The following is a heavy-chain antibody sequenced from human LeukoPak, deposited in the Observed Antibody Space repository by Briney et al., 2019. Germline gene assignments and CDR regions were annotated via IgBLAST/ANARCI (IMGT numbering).Heavy chain of an antibody. Sequence: ASVKVSCTASGYTFTAYYLHWVRQAPGQGLQWVGRISPTSGDTKYAQRFQGRVTMTRDTSIKTAFMSLSGLTSYDSAVYYCARSEDSSSRAFDIWGQGTMVVVSS. D-gene: IGHD6-6*01. V-gene: IGHV1-2*06. CDR2: ISPTSGDT. CDR3: ARSEDSSSRAFDI. J-gene: IGHJ3*02. CDR1: GYTFTAYY.